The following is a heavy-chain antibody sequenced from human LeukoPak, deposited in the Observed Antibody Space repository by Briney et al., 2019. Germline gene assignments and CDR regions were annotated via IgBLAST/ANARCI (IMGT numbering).Heavy chain of an antibody. CDR1: GYTFTSYA. D-gene: IGHD3-10*01. CDR2: INAGNGNT. CDR3: ARDGSGSYPMYFDY. Sequence: ASVKVSCKASGYTFTSYAMHWVRQAPGQRLEWMGWINAGNGNTKYSQEFQGRVTITRDTSASTAYMELSSLRSEDTAVYYCARDGSGSYPMYFDYWGQGTLVTVSS. V-gene: IGHV1-3*03. J-gene: IGHJ4*02.